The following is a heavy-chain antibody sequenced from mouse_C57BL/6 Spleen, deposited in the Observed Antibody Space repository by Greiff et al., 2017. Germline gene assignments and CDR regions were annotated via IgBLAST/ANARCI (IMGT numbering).Heavy chain of an antibody. CDR3: ARSGYGNYYEGFAY. J-gene: IGHJ3*01. CDR1: GYTFTSYW. Sequence: QVQLQQPGAELVKPGASVKLSCKASGYTFTSYWMQWVKQRPGQGLEWIGEIDPSDSYTNYNQKFKGKATLTVDTSSSTAYMPLSSLTSEDSAVYYCARSGYGNYYEGFAYWGQGTLVTVSA. CDR2: IDPSDSYT. V-gene: IGHV1-50*01. D-gene: IGHD2-10*02.